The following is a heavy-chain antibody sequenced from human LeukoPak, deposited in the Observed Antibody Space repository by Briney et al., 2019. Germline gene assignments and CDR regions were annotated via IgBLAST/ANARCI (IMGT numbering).Heavy chain of an antibody. J-gene: IGHJ4*02. CDR1: GFTFRSHA. V-gene: IGHV3-23*01. Sequence: GGPLRLSCVGSGFTFRSHAMSWVRQAPEKGLEFVSGIYENGGTTYYADSVKGRFSISRDNSKNTLYLQMDSLRGEDTAVYYCAKDFRIGYSAHFDYWGQGALVTVSS. D-gene: IGHD2-21*01. CDR3: AKDFRIGYSAHFDY. CDR2: IYENGGTT.